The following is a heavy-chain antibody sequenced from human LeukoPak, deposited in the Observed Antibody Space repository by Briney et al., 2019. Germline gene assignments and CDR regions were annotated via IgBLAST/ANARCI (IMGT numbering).Heavy chain of an antibody. Sequence: ASVKVSCKASGGTFSSYAISWVRQAPGQGLGWMGGIIPIFGTANYAQKFQGRVTITADESTSTAYMKLSSLRSEDTAVYYCAREGDRYSSSSFDYWGQGTLVTVSS. CDR3: AREGDRYSSSSFDY. V-gene: IGHV1-69*01. CDR1: GGTFSSYA. J-gene: IGHJ4*02. CDR2: IIPIFGTA. D-gene: IGHD6-6*01.